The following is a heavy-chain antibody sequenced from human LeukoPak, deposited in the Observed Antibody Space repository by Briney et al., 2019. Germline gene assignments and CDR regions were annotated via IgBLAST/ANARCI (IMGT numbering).Heavy chain of an antibody. V-gene: IGHV3-53*01. J-gene: IGHJ4*02. D-gene: IGHD3-9*01. CDR3: AAQDNFDWPHRPFDY. Sequence: GGSLRLSCAASGFTVSSNYMSWVRQAPGKGLEWVSVIYSGGSTYYADSVKGRFTISRDNSKNTLYLQMNSLRAEDTAVYYCAAQDNFDWPHRPFDYWGQGTLVTVSS. CDR1: GFTVSSNY. CDR2: IYSGGST.